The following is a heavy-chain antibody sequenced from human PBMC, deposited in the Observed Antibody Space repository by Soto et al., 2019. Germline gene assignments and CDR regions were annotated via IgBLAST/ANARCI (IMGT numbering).Heavy chain of an antibody. Sequence: ASVKVSCKAAGYTFTSYGISWVRQAPGQGLEWMGWISAHNGNTNYAQKLQGRVIMTTDTSTSTAYMELRSLRSDDTAVYYCARSRSRGVIMNYYYYGMDVWGQGTTVTVSS. CDR2: ISAHNGNT. CDR1: GYTFTSYG. D-gene: IGHD3-10*01. V-gene: IGHV1-18*04. J-gene: IGHJ6*02. CDR3: ARSRSRGVIMNYYYYGMDV.